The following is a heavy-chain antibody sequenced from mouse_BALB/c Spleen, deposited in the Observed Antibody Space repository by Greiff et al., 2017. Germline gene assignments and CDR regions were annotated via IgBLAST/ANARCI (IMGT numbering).Heavy chain of an antibody. D-gene: IGHD2-14*01. Sequence: QVQLQQSGAELAKPGASVKMSCKASGYTFTSYWMHWVKQRPGQGLEWIGYINPSTGYTEYNQKFKDKATLTADKSSSTAYMQLSSLTSEDSAVYYCANYRYLAYWGQGTLVTVSA. V-gene: IGHV1-7*01. CDR3: ANYRYLAY. CDR2: INPSTGYT. J-gene: IGHJ3*01. CDR1: GYTFTSYW.